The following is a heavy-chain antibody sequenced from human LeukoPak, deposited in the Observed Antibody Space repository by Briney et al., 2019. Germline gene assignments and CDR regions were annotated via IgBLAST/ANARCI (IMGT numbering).Heavy chain of an antibody. Sequence: ASVKVSCKASGYTFTSYYLHWVRQAPGQGLEWMGWINPNSGGTNYAQKFQGRVTMTRDTSISTAYMELSSLRSDDTAVYYCARRVDSSGPTWDYWGQGTLVTVSS. CDR3: ARRVDSSGPTWDY. CDR2: INPNSGGT. D-gene: IGHD3-22*01. CDR1: GYTFTSYY. J-gene: IGHJ4*02. V-gene: IGHV1-2*02.